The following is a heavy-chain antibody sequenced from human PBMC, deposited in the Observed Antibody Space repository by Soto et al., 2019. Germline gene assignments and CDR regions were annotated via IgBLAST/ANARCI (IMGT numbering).Heavy chain of an antibody. V-gene: IGHV4-34*01. J-gene: IGHJ6*02. CDR3: AREGSYYGSGSYTYYYYYYGMDV. CDR2: INHSGST. CDR1: GGSFSGYY. Sequence: PSETLSLTCAVYGGSFSGYYWSWIRQPPGKGLEWIGEINHSGSTNYNPSLKSRVTISVDTSKNQSSLKLSSVTAADAAVYYCAREGSYYGSGSYTYYYYYYGMDVWGQGTPVTVSS. D-gene: IGHD3-10*01.